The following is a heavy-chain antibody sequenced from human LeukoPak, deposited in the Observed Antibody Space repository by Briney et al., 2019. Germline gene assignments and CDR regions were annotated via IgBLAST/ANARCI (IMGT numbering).Heavy chain of an antibody. CDR3: ARGPNSNWSGLDF. J-gene: IGHJ4*02. D-gene: IGHD6-6*01. CDR1: GFSFSGHW. Sequence: GGSLRLSCIASGFSFSGHWMHWARQLPGKGLVWVSRISPTGSTTSYADSVKGRFTVSRDNAKNTLYLQVNNLRAEDTAVYYCARGPNSNWSGLDFWGQGALLTVSS. CDR2: ISPTGSTT. V-gene: IGHV3-74*01.